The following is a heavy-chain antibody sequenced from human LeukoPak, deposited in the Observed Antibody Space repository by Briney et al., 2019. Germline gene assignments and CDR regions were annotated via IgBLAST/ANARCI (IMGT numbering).Heavy chain of an antibody. CDR2: ISAYNGNT. CDR3: ARETGATTIWGAFDI. V-gene: IGHV1-18*04. J-gene: IGHJ3*02. CDR1: GYTFTSYY. Sequence: ASVKVSCKASGYTFTSYYMHWVRQAPGQGLEWMGWISAYNGNTNYAQKLQGRVTMTTDTSTSTAYMELRSLRSDDTAVYYCARETGATTIWGAFDIWGQGTMVTVSP. D-gene: IGHD7-27*01.